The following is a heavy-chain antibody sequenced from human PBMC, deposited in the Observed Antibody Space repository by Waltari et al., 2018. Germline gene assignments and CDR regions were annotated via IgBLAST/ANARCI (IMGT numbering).Heavy chain of an antibody. V-gene: IGHV2-5*01. CDR1: GFPLSTSGEG. CDR3: ALRQHGPFDN. Sequence: QITLRESGPTLVKPTQTLTLTRTFSGFPLSTSGEGVGWIRQPPGKALEWLALIYWSDEKRYSPSLKNRLTITKDNSKNQVVLTMTNMGPVDTATYYCALRQHGPFDNWGQGALVSVSS. J-gene: IGHJ4*02. CDR2: IYWSDEK.